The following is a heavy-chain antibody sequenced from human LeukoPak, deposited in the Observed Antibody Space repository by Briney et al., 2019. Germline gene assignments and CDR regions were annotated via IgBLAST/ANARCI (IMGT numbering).Heavy chain of an antibody. J-gene: IGHJ5*02. CDR2: ISPDGTNK. Sequence: PGGSLRLSCAASGFSFSSYAMHWVGQAPGKGLEWVAGISPDGTNKFYADSVKGRFTVSRANSKNTLYLQMDSLRAEDTAVYYCADENSIVASNWFVPWGQGTLVTVSS. CDR3: ADENSIVASNWFVP. CDR1: GFSFSSYA. V-gene: IGHV3-30*04. D-gene: IGHD1-26*01.